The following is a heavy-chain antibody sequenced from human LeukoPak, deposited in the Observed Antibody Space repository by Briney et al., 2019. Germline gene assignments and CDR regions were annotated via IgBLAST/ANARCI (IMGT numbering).Heavy chain of an antibody. CDR3: ARDPYCSSTSCYHRFDP. J-gene: IGHJ5*02. D-gene: IGHD2-2*01. CDR1: GGSISSGSYY. CDR2: IYTSGST. V-gene: IGHV4-61*02. Sequence: SQTLSLTCTVSGGSISSGSYYWSWIRQPAGKGLEWIGRIYTSGSTNYNPSLKSRVTISVDTSKNQFSLKLSSVTAADTAVYYCARDPYCSSTSCYHRFDPWGQGTLVTVSS.